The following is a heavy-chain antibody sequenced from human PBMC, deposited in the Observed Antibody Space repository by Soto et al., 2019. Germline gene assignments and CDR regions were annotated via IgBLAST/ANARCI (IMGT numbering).Heavy chain of an antibody. J-gene: IGHJ5*02. V-gene: IGHV3-23*01. D-gene: IGHD2-15*01. CDR2: ISGSGGST. CDR3: AKTPDHIVVVVAATIEIVWLDP. CDR1: GFTFSSHA. Sequence: GGSLRLSCAASGFTFSSHAMSWVRQAPGKGLEWVSAISGSGGSTYYADSVKGRFTISRDNSKNTLYLQMNSLRAEDTAVYYCAKTPDHIVVVVAATIEIVWLDPWGQGTLVTVSS.